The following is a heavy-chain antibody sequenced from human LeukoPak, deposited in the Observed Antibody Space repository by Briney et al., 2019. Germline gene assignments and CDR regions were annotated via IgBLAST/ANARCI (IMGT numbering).Heavy chain of an antibody. CDR2: INHSGST. J-gene: IGHJ4*02. V-gene: IGHV4-34*01. CDR1: GGSFSGYY. Sequence: PSETLSLTCAVYGGSFSGYYWSWIRQPPGKGLEWIGEINHSGSTNYNPSLKSRVTISVDTSKNQFSLKLSSVTAADTAVYYCARRGRGGYFDYWGQGSLVTVSS. CDR3: ARRGRGGYFDY. D-gene: IGHD3-16*01.